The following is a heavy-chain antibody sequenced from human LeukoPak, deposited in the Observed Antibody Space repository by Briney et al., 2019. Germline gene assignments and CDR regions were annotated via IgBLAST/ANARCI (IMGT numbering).Heavy chain of an antibody. Sequence: PGGSLRLSCAASGFTFDNYVMAWFRQAPGKGLEWVSTISALFPNTYSADSVKGRFTISRDNSKSTLYLQMNSLRAEDTAVYYCARDSSGYYGLGAFDIWGQGATVTV. CDR1: GFTFDNYV. D-gene: IGHD3-22*01. CDR2: ISALFPNT. V-gene: IGHV3-23*01. CDR3: ARDSSGYYGLGAFDI. J-gene: IGHJ3*02.